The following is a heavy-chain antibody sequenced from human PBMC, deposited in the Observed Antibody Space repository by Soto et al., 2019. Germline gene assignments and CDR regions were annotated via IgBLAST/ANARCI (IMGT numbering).Heavy chain of an antibody. J-gene: IGHJ6*02. Sequence: QVQLVQSGAEVKKPGASVKVSCKASGYTFTGYYMHWVRQAPGQGLEWMGWINPNSGGTNYAQKFQGWVTMTRDTSISTAYMELSRLRSDDTAVYDCARDLGSSGYYGMDVWGQGTTVTVSS. CDR2: INPNSGGT. V-gene: IGHV1-2*04. D-gene: IGHD6-6*01. CDR1: GYTFTGYY. CDR3: ARDLGSSGYYGMDV.